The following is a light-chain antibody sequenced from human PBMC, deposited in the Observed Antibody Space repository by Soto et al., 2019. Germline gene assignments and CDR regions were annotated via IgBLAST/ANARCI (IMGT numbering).Light chain of an antibody. CDR3: QYGGT. Sequence: EIVLTQSPATLSLSPGERATVSCRASQSVSNYLGWYQQKAGQAPRLLMYDASNRATGIPARFSGSGSGTDFTLTISSLEPEDFAVYYCQYGGTFGQGTRLEIK. CDR2: DAS. V-gene: IGKV3-11*01. CDR1: QSVSNY. J-gene: IGKJ5*01.